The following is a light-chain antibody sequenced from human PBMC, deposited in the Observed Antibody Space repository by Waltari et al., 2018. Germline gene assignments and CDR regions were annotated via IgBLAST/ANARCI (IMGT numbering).Light chain of an antibody. V-gene: IGKV3-15*01. CDR2: GAS. Sequence: EIVMTQSPATLSLSPGERATLSCRASQSVSRNLAWYQQKSGQAPRLLIYGASNRATGFPARFSGSGSGTEFTLTISSLQSEDFAVYYCQQYNNWPPFTFGQGTKLEIK. CDR1: QSVSRN. CDR3: QQYNNWPPFT. J-gene: IGKJ2*01.